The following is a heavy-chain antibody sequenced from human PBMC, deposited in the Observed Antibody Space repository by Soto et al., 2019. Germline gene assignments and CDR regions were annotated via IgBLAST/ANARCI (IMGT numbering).Heavy chain of an antibody. J-gene: IGHJ4*02. CDR3: ARESEDLTSNFDC. V-gene: IGHV3-21*06. CDR2: ISSTTNYI. Sequence: EVQLVESGGGLVKPGGSLRLSCAASGFTFTRYSMNWVRQAPGKGLQWVSSISSTTNYIYYGDSMKGRFTISRDNAKNSLYLEMNTRRAEDTAVYYWARESEDLTSNFDCWGQGTLVTVSS. CDR1: GFTFTRYS.